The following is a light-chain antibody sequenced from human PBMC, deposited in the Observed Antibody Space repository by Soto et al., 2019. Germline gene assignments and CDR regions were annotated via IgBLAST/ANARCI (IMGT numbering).Light chain of an antibody. CDR1: QSVTSSY. J-gene: IGKJ2*01. CDR2: DAS. V-gene: IGKV3-20*01. CDR3: QQYGSSPRYT. Sequence: EIVLMQSPGTLSLSPGERATLSCRASQSVTSSYLAWYQQRPGQAPRLLIYDASSRATGIPDRFSGSGSGTDFTLTISRLEPEDFAVYYCQQYGSSPRYTCGQGTKLEIK.